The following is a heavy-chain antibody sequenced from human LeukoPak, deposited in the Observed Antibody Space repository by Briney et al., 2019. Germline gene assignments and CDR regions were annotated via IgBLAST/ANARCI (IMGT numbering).Heavy chain of an antibody. V-gene: IGHV3-30*18. CDR3: AKAGPYSSGWYYFDY. CDR2: ISYDGSNK. CDR1: GFTFSSYG. J-gene: IGHJ4*02. D-gene: IGHD6-19*01. Sequence: GGSLRLSCAASGFTFSSYGMHWVRQAPGRGLEWVAVISYDGSNKYYADSVKGRFTISRDNSKNTLYLQMNSLRAEDTAVYYCAKAGPYSSGWYYFDYWGQGTLVTVSS.